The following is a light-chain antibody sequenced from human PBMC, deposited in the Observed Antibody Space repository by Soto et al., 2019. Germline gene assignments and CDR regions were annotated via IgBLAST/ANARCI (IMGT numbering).Light chain of an antibody. CDR2: DVS. Sequence: QSVLTQPRSVSGSPGQSVTISCTGTSSDVGGYNYVPWYQQHPGKAPKLMIYDVSKRPSGVPDRFSGSKSGNTASLTISGLQAEDEADYYCCSYAGRYTWVFGGGTKLTVL. J-gene: IGLJ2*01. V-gene: IGLV2-11*01. CDR1: SSDVGGYNY. CDR3: CSYAGRYTWV.